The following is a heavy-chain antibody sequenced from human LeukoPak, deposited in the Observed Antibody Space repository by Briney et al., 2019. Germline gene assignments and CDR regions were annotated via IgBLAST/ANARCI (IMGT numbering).Heavy chain of an antibody. D-gene: IGHD1-26*01. J-gene: IGHJ4*02. CDR1: GFTFSDYY. CDR2: ISGSSTYT. Sequence: PGGSLRLSCASSGFTFSDYYMSWIRQPPGKGLEWVSHISGSSTYTNYADSVKGRFTISRDNANNSLYLQMNSLTAEDTAVFYCARVGSRGYYFDYWGQGTLVSVSS. V-gene: IGHV3-11*06. CDR3: ARVGSRGYYFDY.